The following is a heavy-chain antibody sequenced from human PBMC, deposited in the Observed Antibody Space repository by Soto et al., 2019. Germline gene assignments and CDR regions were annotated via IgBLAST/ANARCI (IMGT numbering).Heavy chain of an antibody. CDR3: ASRNGGYFDY. Sequence: VKLSCTASGGPFISYAIIWVRQAPGQGLEWMGGIIPIFGTANYAQKFQGRVTITADESTSTAYMELSSLRSEDTAVYYCASRNGGYFDYWGQGTLVTVSS. CDR2: IIPIFGTA. D-gene: IGHD2-15*01. V-gene: IGHV1-69*01. CDR1: GGPFISYA. J-gene: IGHJ4*02.